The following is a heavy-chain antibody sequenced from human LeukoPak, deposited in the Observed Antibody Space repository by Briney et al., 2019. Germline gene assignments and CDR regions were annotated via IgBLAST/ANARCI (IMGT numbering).Heavy chain of an antibody. J-gene: IGHJ4*02. V-gene: IGHV3-7*01. Sequence: GGSLRLSCAASGFTFSTYWMSLVRPAPGKGLEWVANINQDGTEKYYVDSVKGRFTISRDNAKNSLYLQMNSLRAEDTAVYYCARVRWFGELLYFDYWGQGTLVTVSS. D-gene: IGHD3-10*01. CDR1: GFTFSTYW. CDR2: INQDGTEK. CDR3: ARVRWFGELLYFDY.